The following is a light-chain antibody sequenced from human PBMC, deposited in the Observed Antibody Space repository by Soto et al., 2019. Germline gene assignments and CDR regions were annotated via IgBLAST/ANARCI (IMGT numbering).Light chain of an antibody. V-gene: IGKV3-11*01. CDR2: DAS. Sequence: EIVLTQSPATLSLSPGERATLCCRASQSVSNHLAWYQHKPGQAPRLLIYDASNRATGIPARFSGSGSGTDFTLTISSLEPEDFAVYYCQQRSTLTFGGGTKVDIK. J-gene: IGKJ4*01. CDR1: QSVSNH. CDR3: QQRSTLT.